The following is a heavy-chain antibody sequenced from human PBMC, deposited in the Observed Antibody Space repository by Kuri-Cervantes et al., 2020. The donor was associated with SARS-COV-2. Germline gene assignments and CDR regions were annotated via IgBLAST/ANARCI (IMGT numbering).Heavy chain of an antibody. J-gene: IGHJ4*02. CDR1: GYTFTGYY. Sequence: ASVKVSCKASGYTFTGYYMHWVRRAPGQGLEWMGRINPNSGGTNYAQKFQGRVTMTRDTSISTAYMELSRLRSDDTAVYYCARARGISSGYYYRLDYWGQGTLVTVSS. D-gene: IGHD3-22*01. CDR2: INPNSGGT. V-gene: IGHV1-2*06. CDR3: ARARGISSGYYYRLDY.